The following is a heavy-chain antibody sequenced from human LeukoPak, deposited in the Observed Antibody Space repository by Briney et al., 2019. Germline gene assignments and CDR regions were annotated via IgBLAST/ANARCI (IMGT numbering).Heavy chain of an antibody. CDR1: GYTFTSYA. CDR2: INTNTGNP. V-gene: IGHV7-4-1*02. J-gene: IGHJ3*02. D-gene: IGHD6-13*01. CDR3: ARDREAAAGLRKMADALDI. Sequence: ASVKVSCKASGYTFTSYAMNLVRQAPGQGLEWMGWINTNTGNPTYAQGFTGRFVFSLDTSVSTAYLQISSLKAEDTAVYYCARDREAAAGLRKMADALDIWGQGTMVTVSS.